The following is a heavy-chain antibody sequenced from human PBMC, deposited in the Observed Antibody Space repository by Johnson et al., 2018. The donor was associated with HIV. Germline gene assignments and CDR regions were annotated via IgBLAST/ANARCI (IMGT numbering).Heavy chain of an antibody. CDR3: ATLKGPRLHIAARRPDAFDI. CDR2: INWNGGST. J-gene: IGHJ3*02. V-gene: IGHV3-20*04. D-gene: IGHD6-6*01. Sequence: VQLVESGGGLVQPGGSLRLSCAASGFTFDDYGVSWVRQAPGKGLEWVSGINWNGGSTGYADSVKGRFTISRDNAKNSLYLQMNSLRAEDTAVYYCATLKGPRLHIAARRPDAFDIWGQGTMVTVSS. CDR1: GFTFDDYG.